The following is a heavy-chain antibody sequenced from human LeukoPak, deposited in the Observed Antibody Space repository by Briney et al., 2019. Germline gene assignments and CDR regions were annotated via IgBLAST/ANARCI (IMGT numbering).Heavy chain of an antibody. CDR2: INHSGST. Sequence: SETLSLTCAVYGGSFSGYYWSWIRQPPGKGLEWIGEINHSGSTNYNPSLKSRVTISVDTSKNQFSLKLSSVTAADTAVYYCARRQGGYYFDYWGQGTLVTVSS. V-gene: IGHV4-34*01. CDR1: GGSFSGYY. J-gene: IGHJ4*02. D-gene: IGHD3-16*01. CDR3: ARRQGGYYFDY.